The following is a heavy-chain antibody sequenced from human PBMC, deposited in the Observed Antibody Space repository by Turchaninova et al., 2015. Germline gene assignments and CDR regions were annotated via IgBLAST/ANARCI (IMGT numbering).Heavy chain of an antibody. CDR2: RSFDRRNK. V-gene: IGHV3-30*18. Sequence: QVQLVESGGGVVQPGGSLRLSCGDCGFTFSNDVMQLVRQSPVKGRGVVAFRSFDRRNKYSPVSVKGRLFISRVNSRNTLSLYMDTVRPEDTAVYYCAKDRPFMGATPHYFDSWGQGTLVTVSS. D-gene: IGHD1-26*01. CDR1: GFTFSNDV. J-gene: IGHJ4*02. CDR3: AKDRPFMGATPHYFDS.